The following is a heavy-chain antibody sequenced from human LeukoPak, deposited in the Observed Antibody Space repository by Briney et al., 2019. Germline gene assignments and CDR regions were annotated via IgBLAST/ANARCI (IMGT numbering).Heavy chain of an antibody. CDR3: AKTQWKVGATDYFDY. D-gene: IGHD1-26*01. Sequence: SGGSLRLSCVASGFAFNNYAMTWVRQAPGKGLEWVSNINDNGGQRHYADSVKGRFTISRDNSKNTLFLQMDSLRAEDTAVYYCAKTQWKVGATDYFDYWGQGILVTVSS. CDR2: INDNGGQR. V-gene: IGHV3-23*01. CDR1: GFAFNNYA. J-gene: IGHJ4*02.